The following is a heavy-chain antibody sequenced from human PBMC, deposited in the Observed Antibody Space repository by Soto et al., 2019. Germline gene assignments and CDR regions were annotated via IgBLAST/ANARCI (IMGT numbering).Heavy chain of an antibody. CDR2: INPNSGGT. V-gene: IGHV1-2*04. CDR3: ARDRGYDFWSGYPQGMDV. D-gene: IGHD3-3*01. Sequence: ASVKVSFKASGYTFTGYYMHWLRQAPGQGLEWMGWINPNSGGTNYAQKFQGWVTMTRDTSISTAYMELSRLRSDDTAVYYCARDRGYDFWSGYPQGMDVWGQGTTVTVSS. CDR1: GYTFTGYY. J-gene: IGHJ6*02.